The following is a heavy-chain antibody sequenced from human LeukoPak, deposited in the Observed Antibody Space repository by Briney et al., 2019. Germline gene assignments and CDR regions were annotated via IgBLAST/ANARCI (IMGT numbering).Heavy chain of an antibody. CDR2: INPNSGDT. V-gene: IGHV1-2*06. CDR1: GYTFTSYY. D-gene: IGHD1-14*01. CDR3: AKAKPQGSDRDFDY. J-gene: IGHJ4*02. Sequence: ASVKVSCTTSGYTFTSYYMHWVRQAPGQGLEWMGRINPNSGDTNYAQKFQGRVTMTGDTSITTAYMELNSLRSDDTAVYYCAKAKPQGSDRDFDYWGQGTLVTVSS.